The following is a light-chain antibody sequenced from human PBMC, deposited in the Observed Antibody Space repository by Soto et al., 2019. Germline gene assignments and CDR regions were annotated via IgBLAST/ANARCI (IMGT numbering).Light chain of an antibody. Sequence: EIVLTQSPGTLSLSPGERATLSCRASQSVSSNYLAWYQQKPGQAPRVRIHVASSRATGIPDRFSGSGSGTDFTLTISRLEPEDVAVYYCQQYGSAPITVGQGTRLEIK. CDR2: VAS. V-gene: IGKV3-20*01. CDR3: QQYGSAPIT. J-gene: IGKJ5*01. CDR1: QSVSSNY.